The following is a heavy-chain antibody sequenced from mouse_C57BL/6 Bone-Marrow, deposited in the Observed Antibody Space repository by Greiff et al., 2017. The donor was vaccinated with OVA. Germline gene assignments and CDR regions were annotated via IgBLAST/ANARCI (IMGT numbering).Heavy chain of an antibody. Sequence: DVKLRESGPELVKPGASVKIPCKASGYTFTDYNMDWVKQSHGKSLEWIGDINPNNGGTIYNQKFKGKATLTVDKSSSTAYMELRSLTSEDTAVYYCARAVGDYYAMDYWGQGTSVTVSS. V-gene: IGHV1-18*01. J-gene: IGHJ4*01. CDR3: ARAVGDYYAMDY. CDR1: GYTFTDYN. CDR2: INPNNGGT.